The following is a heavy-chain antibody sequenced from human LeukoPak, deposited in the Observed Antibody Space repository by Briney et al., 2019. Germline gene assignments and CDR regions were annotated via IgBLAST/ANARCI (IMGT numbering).Heavy chain of an antibody. Sequence: GGSLRLSCAASGFTFNNYSMNWVRQAPGKGLEWVSYISESSGTIYYADSVKGRFTISRDNAKNSLYLQMNSLRAEDTAVYYCAKDEGDTLLYHWGQGTLVTASS. CDR3: AKDEGDTLLYH. D-gene: IGHD2-2*02. CDR1: GFTFNNYS. V-gene: IGHV3-48*04. J-gene: IGHJ1*01. CDR2: ISESSGTI.